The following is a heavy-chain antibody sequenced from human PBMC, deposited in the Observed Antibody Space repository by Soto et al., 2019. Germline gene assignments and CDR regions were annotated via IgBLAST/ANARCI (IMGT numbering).Heavy chain of an antibody. Sequence: QVQLQESGPGLVKPSETLSLTCTVSGGSISSYYWSWIRQPAGKGLEWIGRIYTSGSTNYNPSLKSRVTMSVDTSKNQFSLKRSSVTAADTAVYYCARDGDSGSARGYYYYGMDVWGQGTTVTVSS. CDR3: ARDGDSGSARGYYYYGMDV. CDR2: IYTSGST. D-gene: IGHD1-26*01. V-gene: IGHV4-4*07. CDR1: GGSISSYY. J-gene: IGHJ6*02.